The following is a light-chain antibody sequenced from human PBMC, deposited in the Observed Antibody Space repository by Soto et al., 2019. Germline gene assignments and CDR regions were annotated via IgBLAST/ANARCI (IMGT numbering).Light chain of an antibody. Sequence: IQLTQSPSSLSASVGDRVTITCRASQDISSSLAWYQQKPGKAPKLLINAASILQSGVPSRFSGSGFRTDFTLTISSLQAEDFASYFCQHLRSYPSTFGGGTKVEIK. CDR1: QDISSS. CDR3: QHLRSYPST. CDR2: AAS. J-gene: IGKJ4*01. V-gene: IGKV1-9*01.